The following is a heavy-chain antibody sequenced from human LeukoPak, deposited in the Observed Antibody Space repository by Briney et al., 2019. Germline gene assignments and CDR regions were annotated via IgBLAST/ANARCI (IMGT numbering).Heavy chain of an antibody. J-gene: IGHJ4*02. D-gene: IGHD3-10*01. CDR2: INHSGST. V-gene: IGHV4-39*01. CDR3: ARHVPYYYGSGSYYRAGPRIDY. CDR1: GGSISSSSYY. Sequence: PSETLSLTCTVSGGSISSSSYYWGWIRQPPGKGLEWIGEINHSGSTNYNPSLKSRVTISVDTSKNQFSLKLSSVTAADTAVYYCARHVPYYYGSGSYYRAGPRIDYWGQGTLVTVSS.